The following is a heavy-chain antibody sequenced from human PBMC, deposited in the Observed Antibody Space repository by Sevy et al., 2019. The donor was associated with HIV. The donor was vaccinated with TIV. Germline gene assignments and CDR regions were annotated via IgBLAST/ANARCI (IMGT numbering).Heavy chain of an antibody. D-gene: IGHD1-1*01. CDR2: IWYDGRTE. CDR1: GFTFRSFS. CDR3: ARDAARVIVPTAGFDS. V-gene: IGHV3-33*01. J-gene: IGHJ5*01. Sequence: GGSLRLSCVASGFTFRSFSMHWVRQAPGKGLEWVAAIWYDGRTERYADSVQGRFTVSRDNSKKTLYLQMNSLRDEDTAIYYCARDAARVIVPTAGFDSWGQGTLVTVSS.